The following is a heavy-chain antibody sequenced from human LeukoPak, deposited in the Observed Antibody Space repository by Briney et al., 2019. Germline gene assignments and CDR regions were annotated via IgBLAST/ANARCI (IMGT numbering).Heavy chain of an antibody. CDR2: MNPNSGNT. Sequence: ASVKVSCKASGYTFTSYDINWVRRATGQGLEWMGWMNPNSGNTGYAQKFQGRVTMTRNTSISTAYMELSSLRSEDTAVYYCVSPVGVRYSYGYSGWEIDYWGQGTLVTVSS. J-gene: IGHJ4*02. V-gene: IGHV1-8*01. CDR3: VSPVGVRYSYGYSGWEIDY. D-gene: IGHD5-18*01. CDR1: GYTFTSYD.